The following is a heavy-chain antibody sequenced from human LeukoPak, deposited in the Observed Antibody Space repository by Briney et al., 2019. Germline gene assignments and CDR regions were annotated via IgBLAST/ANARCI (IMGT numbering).Heavy chain of an antibody. CDR1: GGSISSGGYY. D-gene: IGHD4-17*01. CDR3: ASRRWPNLVTVTTGLAIDY. J-gene: IGHJ4*02. CDR2: IYYSGST. V-gene: IGHV4-31*03. Sequence: SETLSLTCTVSGGSISSGGYYWNWIRQHPGKGLEWIGYIYYSGSTYYNPSLKSRVTISVDTSKNQFSLKLSSVTAADTAVYYCASRRWPNLVTVTTGLAIDYWGQGTLVTVSS.